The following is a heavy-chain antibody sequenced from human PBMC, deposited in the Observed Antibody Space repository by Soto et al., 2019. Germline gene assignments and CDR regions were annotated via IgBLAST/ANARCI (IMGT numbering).Heavy chain of an antibody. CDR3: ATDITGHNSDAFET. CDR1: GAAMSSYY. V-gene: IGHV4-59*01. Sequence: QLQESGPGLVKPSETLSLTCTVSGAAMSSYYWSWLRQSPGKGLEWIWYIYNIGTNDYSPSLTSRVTISVERSNFHFSLKLILVTAADTAVYYCATDITGHNSDAFETWGQGARVTVSS. CDR2: IYNIGTN. J-gene: IGHJ3*02. D-gene: IGHD2-8*02.